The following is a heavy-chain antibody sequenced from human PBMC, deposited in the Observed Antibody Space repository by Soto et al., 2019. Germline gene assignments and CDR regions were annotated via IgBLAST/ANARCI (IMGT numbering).Heavy chain of an antibody. J-gene: IGHJ4*02. CDR1: GFTFSSYD. Sequence: GGSLRLSCSASGFTFSSYDMHWVRQGPGKGLEWVSYISSSLGHTDYADSVKGRFTISRDNAKSSVFLEMSDLRSDDTAVYYCAANWNFGLNFWGQGTLVTVSS. CDR3: AANWNFGLNF. D-gene: IGHD1-1*01. V-gene: IGHV3-48*03. CDR2: ISSSLGHT.